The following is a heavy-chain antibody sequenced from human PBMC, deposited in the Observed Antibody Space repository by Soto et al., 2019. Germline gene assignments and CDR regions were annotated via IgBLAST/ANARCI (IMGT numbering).Heavy chain of an antibody. V-gene: IGHV3-23*01. CDR1: GFTFSTYA. CDR3: ARAQYSGSWYPFDY. CDR2: ISGSGGTT. J-gene: IGHJ4*02. D-gene: IGHD6-13*01. Sequence: GGSLRLSCAASGFTFSTYAMTWVRQAPGKGLEWVSAISGSGGTTYYADSVKGRFTISRDNSKNTLYLQMNSLRAEDTALYYCARAQYSGSWYPFDYWGQGTLVTVSS.